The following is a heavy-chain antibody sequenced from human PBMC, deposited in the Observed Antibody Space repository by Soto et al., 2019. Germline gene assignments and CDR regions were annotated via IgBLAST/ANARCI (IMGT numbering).Heavy chain of an antibody. V-gene: IGHV3-48*02. CDR2: ISKSSTTI. CDR3: ARATHKFYYYGLDL. Sequence: GGSLRLSCIASGFALSTYSMTWVRQAPGKGLEWLSYISKSSTTINYADSVKGRFTISRDNAKNSVYLEMSSLRDEDSAVYSCARATHKFYYYGLDLWGQGTTVTVSS. J-gene: IGHJ6*02. CDR1: GFALSTYS.